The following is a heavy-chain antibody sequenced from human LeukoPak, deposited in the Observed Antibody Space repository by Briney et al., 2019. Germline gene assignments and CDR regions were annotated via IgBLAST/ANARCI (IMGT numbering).Heavy chain of an antibody. V-gene: IGHV3-23*01. J-gene: IGHJ4*02. CDR2: ISGSGGST. CDR3: AKVRSGCCYIGRYYFDY. CDR1: GFTFSSYA. Sequence: GGSLRLSCAASGFTFSSYAMSWVRQAPGRGLEWVSAISGSGGSTYYADSVKGRFTISRDNSKNTLYLQMNSLRAEDTAVYYCAKVRSGCCYIGRYYFDYWGQGTLVTVSS. D-gene: IGHD1-26*01.